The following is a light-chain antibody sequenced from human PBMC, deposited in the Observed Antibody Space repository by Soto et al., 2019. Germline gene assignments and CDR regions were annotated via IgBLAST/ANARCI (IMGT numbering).Light chain of an antibody. CDR1: QSVSSN. CDR2: DAS. CDR3: QQYHNWPIT. J-gene: IGKJ5*01. Sequence: EIVMTQSPATLSVSPVESATLSCRAIQSVSSNLAWHHQKPGQAPRILMYDASTRATGISARFSGSGSGTEFTLTISSLQSEDFAVYYCQQYHNWPITFGQGTRLEIK. V-gene: IGKV3-15*01.